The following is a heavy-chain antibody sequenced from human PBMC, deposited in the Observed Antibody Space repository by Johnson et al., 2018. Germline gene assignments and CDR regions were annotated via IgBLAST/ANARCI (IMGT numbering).Heavy chain of an antibody. V-gene: IGHV1-46*01. CDR3: ARGMVEMATIPDYYYGLDV. D-gene: IGHD5-24*01. Sequence: QVRLVEAGAEVKKPGASVKVSCKASGYTFTSYYIHGVRQAPGQGLEWMGMINPIRDGKIYAQKFGGRVTITRDMSTSTVYMELSSLGAEDTAEYYCARGMVEMATIPDYYYGLDVWGQGTTVTVSS. CDR2: INPIRDGK. CDR1: GYTFTSYY. J-gene: IGHJ6*02.